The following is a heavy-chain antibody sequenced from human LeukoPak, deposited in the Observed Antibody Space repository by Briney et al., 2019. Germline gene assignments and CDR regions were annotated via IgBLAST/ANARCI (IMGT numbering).Heavy chain of an antibody. V-gene: IGHV1-69*13. CDR1: GGTFSSYA. Sequence: ASVKVSCKASGGTFSSYAISWVRQAPGQGLEWMGGIIPIFGTANYAQKFQGRVTITADESTSTVYMDLSSLRSEDTAVYYCATLPNSARYPFLDYWGQGTLVIVSS. CDR3: ATLPNSARYPFLDY. J-gene: IGHJ4*02. CDR2: IIPIFGTA. D-gene: IGHD1-26*01.